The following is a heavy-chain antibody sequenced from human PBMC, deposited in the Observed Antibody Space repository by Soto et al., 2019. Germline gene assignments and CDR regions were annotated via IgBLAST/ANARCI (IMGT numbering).Heavy chain of an antibody. V-gene: IGHV1-18*01. Sequence: QVQLVQSGAEVKKPGASVKVSCKASGYTFTSYGISWVRQAPGQGLEWMGWISAYNGNTNYAQKLQGRVTMTTDTSTSTAYMELTSLRSDDTAVYYCARAYYDFWSGYGYNWFDPWGQGTLVAVSS. CDR2: ISAYNGNT. CDR3: ARAYYDFWSGYGYNWFDP. D-gene: IGHD3-3*01. CDR1: GYTFTSYG. J-gene: IGHJ5*02.